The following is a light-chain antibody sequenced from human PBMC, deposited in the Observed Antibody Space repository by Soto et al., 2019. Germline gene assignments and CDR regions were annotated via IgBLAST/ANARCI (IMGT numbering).Light chain of an antibody. CDR2: DAS. V-gene: IGKV1-13*02. CDR3: QPFNSYPLT. J-gene: IGKJ4*02. Sequence: AIQLTQSPSSLSASVGDRVTITCRASQGISSAVAWYQQKPAKAPKLLIYDASSLESGVPSRFSGSVSGTDFTLTISSLQPEDFATYYCQPFNSYPLTFGGGTKVEIK. CDR1: QGISSA.